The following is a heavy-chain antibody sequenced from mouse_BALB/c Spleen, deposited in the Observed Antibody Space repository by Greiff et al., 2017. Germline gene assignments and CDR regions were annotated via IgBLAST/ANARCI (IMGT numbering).Heavy chain of an antibody. CDR1: GFTFSSYG. CDR3: ARQGGEGPFDY. Sequence: DVQLVESGGDLVKPGGSLKLSCAASGFTFSSYGMSWVRQTPDKRLEWVATISSGGSYTYYPDSVKGRFTISRDNAKNTLYLQMSSLKSEDTAMYYCARQGGEGPFDYWGQGTTLTVSS. V-gene: IGHV5-6*01. J-gene: IGHJ2*01. CDR2: ISSGGSYT.